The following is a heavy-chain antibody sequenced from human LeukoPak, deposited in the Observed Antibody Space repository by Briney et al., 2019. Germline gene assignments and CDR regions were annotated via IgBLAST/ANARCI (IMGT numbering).Heavy chain of an antibody. CDR2: INHSGST. D-gene: IGHD6-19*01. J-gene: IGHJ2*01. CDR3: ARGGIAVAGYFDL. CDR1: GGSFSGYY. Sequence: PSETLSLTCAVYGGSFSGYYWSWIRQPPGKGLEWIGEINHSGSTNYNPSLKSRVTISVDTSKNQFSLKLSSVTAADTAVYYCARGGIAVAGYFDLWGRGTLVTVSS. V-gene: IGHV4-34*01.